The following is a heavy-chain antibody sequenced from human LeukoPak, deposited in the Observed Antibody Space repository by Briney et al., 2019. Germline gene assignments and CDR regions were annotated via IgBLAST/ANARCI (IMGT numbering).Heavy chain of an antibody. J-gene: IGHJ4*02. Sequence: SVKVSCKASGGTFSSYAISWVRQAPGQGLEWMGGIIPIFGTANYAQKFQGRVTITADKSTSTAYMELSGLRSDDTAIYYCARANAYDNNGYSPEFRYWGQGTLVTVSS. CDR1: GGTFSSYA. CDR2: IIPIFGTA. CDR3: ARANAYDNNGYSPEFRY. D-gene: IGHD3-22*01. V-gene: IGHV1-69*06.